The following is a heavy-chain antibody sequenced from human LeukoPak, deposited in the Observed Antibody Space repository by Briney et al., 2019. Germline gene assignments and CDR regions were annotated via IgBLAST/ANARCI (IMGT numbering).Heavy chain of an antibody. D-gene: IGHD6-19*01. CDR1: GFTFSSYS. CDR3: ARVKGVGSGWYSEPFDY. J-gene: IGHJ4*02. V-gene: IGHV3-21*01. CDR2: IISSSSYI. Sequence: TPGGSLRLSCAASGFTFSSYSMNWVRPAPGKGLEWVSSIISSSSYIYYADSVKGRFTISRDNAKNSLYLQMNSLRAEDTAVYYCARVKGVGSGWYSEPFDYWGQGTLVTVSS.